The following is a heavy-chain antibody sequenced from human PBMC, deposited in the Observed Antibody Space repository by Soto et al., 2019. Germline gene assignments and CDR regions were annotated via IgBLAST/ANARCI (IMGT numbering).Heavy chain of an antibody. CDR3: ARVPLHSSGWYNYYYYYGMDV. Sequence: GASLKVSCKASGGTFSSYAISWVRQAPGQGLEWMGGIIPIFGTANYAQKFQGRVTITADESTSTAYMELSSLRSEDTAVYYCARVPLHSSGWYNYYYYYGMDVWGQGTTVTVSS. CDR2: IIPIFGTA. CDR1: GGTFSSYA. V-gene: IGHV1-69*13. J-gene: IGHJ6*02. D-gene: IGHD6-19*01.